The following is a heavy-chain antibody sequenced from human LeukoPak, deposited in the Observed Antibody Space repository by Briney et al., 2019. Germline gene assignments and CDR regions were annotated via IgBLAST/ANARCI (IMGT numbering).Heavy chain of an antibody. D-gene: IGHD2-8*01. Sequence: RPSETLSLTCTVSGYSISSGYYWGWIRQSPGKGLEWIRSFYHSGSTYYNPSLKSRVTISVDTSKNQFSLKLSSVTAADTAVYYCAGGNCTNGVCYITSAAGAFDIWGQGTMVTVSS. CDR1: GYSISSGYY. CDR2: FYHSGST. CDR3: AGGNCTNGVCYITSAAGAFDI. V-gene: IGHV4-38-2*02. J-gene: IGHJ3*02.